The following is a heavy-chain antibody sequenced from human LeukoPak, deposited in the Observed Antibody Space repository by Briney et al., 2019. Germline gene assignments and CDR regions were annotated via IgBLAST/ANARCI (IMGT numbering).Heavy chain of an antibody. V-gene: IGHV4-34*01. J-gene: IGHJ6*02. CDR3: QIVVVPAAQNYYYYYGMDV. Sequence: LETLSLACAVYGGSFSGYYWSWIRQPPGKGLEWIGEINHSGSTKYNPSLKSPVTISVDTSKDQFSLKLSSVTAADTAVYYCQIVVVPAAQNYYYYYGMDVWGQGTTVTVSS. CDR1: GGSFSGYY. CDR2: INHSGST. D-gene: IGHD2-2*01.